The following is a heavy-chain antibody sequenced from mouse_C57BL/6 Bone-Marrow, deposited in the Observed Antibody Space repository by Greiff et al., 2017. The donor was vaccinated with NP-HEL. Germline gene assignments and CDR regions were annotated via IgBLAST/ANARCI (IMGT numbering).Heavy chain of an antibody. Sequence: EVQLQESGGGLVKPGGSLKLSCAASGFTFSSYAMSWVRQTPEKRLEWVATISDGGSYTYYPDNVKGRFTISRDNAKNNLYLQMSHLKSEDTAMYYCARPFYDYDEWFAYWGQGTLVTVSA. CDR2: ISDGGSYT. V-gene: IGHV5-4*01. J-gene: IGHJ3*01. CDR1: GFTFSSYA. CDR3: ARPFYDYDEWFAY. D-gene: IGHD2-4*01.